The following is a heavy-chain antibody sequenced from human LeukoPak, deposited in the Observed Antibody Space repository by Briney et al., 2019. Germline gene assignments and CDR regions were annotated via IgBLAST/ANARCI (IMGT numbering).Heavy chain of an antibody. CDR3: ARSYSGYDSADY. J-gene: IGHJ4*02. Sequence: GASVKVSCKASGGTFSSYAISWVRQAPGQGLEWMGGIIPIFGTANYAQKFQGRVTITADKSTSTAYMELSSLRSDDTAVYYRARSYSGYDSADYWGQGTLVTVSS. V-gene: IGHV1-69*06. CDR2: IIPIFGTA. CDR1: GGTFSSYA. D-gene: IGHD5-12*01.